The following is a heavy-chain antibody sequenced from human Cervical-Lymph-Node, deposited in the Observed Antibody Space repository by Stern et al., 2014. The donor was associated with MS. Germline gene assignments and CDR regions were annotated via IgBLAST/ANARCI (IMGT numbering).Heavy chain of an antibody. CDR3: ARSGYDYVWGSYLPFDY. D-gene: IGHD3-16*01. Sequence: LVESGAEVKKPGASVKVSCKASGYTFTSYGISWVRQAPGQGLEWMGWISAYNGNTNYAQKLQGRVTMTTDTSTSTAYMELRSLRSDDTAVYYCARSGYDYVWGSYLPFDYWGQGTLVTVSS. CDR1: GYTFTSYG. J-gene: IGHJ4*02. CDR2: ISAYNGNT. V-gene: IGHV1-18*01.